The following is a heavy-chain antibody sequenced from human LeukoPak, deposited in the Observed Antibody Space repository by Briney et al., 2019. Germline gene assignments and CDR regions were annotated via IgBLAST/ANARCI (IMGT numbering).Heavy chain of an antibody. Sequence: GGSLRLSCAASGFTFSSYGMHWVRQAPGKGLEWVAVLWYDGTNEYYADSVKGRFTISRDNSKNTLYLQMNSLRAEDTAVYYCARDIVVVTAPGDYWGQGTLVTVSS. V-gene: IGHV3-33*08. CDR3: ARDIVVVTAPGDY. J-gene: IGHJ4*02. CDR2: LWYDGTNE. CDR1: GFTFSSYG. D-gene: IGHD2-21*02.